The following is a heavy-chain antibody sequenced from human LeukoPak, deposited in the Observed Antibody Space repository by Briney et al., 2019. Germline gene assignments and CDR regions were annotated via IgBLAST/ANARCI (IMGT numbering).Heavy chain of an antibody. J-gene: IGHJ4*02. Sequence: GGSLRLSCAASGFTFSNFGINWVRQAPGQGLEWVSSISSSSSYISYADSVKGRFTISRDDAKNSLDLQMNSLRAEDTAVYYCAIDRYSSGWYTFDYWGQGTLVTVSS. CDR2: ISSSSSYI. D-gene: IGHD6-19*01. CDR1: GFTFSNFG. V-gene: IGHV3-21*01. CDR3: AIDRYSSGWYTFDY.